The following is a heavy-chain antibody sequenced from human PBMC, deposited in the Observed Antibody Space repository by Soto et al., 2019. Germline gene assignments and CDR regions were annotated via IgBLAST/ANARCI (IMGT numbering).Heavy chain of an antibody. Sequence: GASVKVSCKASGYTFTSYGIHWVRQAPGQRLEWIGWIVVGSGNTNYAQKFQERVTIIRDMSTSTAYMELSSLRSEDTAVYYCAADLYPPPLSVPWGQGTLVTAPQ. CDR2: IVVGSGNT. CDR3: AADLYPPPLSVP. J-gene: IGHJ5*02. V-gene: IGHV1-58*02. D-gene: IGHD6-19*01. CDR1: GYTFTSYG.